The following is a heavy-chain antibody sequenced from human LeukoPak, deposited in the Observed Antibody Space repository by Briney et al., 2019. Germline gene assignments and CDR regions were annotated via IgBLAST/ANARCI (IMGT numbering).Heavy chain of an antibody. D-gene: IGHD3-22*01. J-gene: IGHJ4*02. CDR2: IIPIFGTA. CDR3: AREEMYYYDSSGSPFAY. Sequence: GASVKVSCKASGGTFSSYAISWVRQAPGQGLEWMGGIIPIFGTANYAQKFQGRVTITADESTSTAYMELSSLRSEDTAVYYCAREEMYYYDSSGSPFAYWGQGTLVTVSS. CDR1: GGTFSSYA. V-gene: IGHV1-69*13.